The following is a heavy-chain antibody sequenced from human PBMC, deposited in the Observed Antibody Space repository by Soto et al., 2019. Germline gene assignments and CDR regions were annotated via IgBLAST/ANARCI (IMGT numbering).Heavy chain of an antibody. CDR3: AKDFAILGYCSGGSCPGLPFDP. Sequence: GGSLRLSCAASGFTFSSYAMSWVRQAPGKGLEWVSAISGSGGSTYYADSVKGRFTISRDNSKNTLYLQMNSLRAEDTAVYYCAKDFAILGYCSGGSCPGLPFDPWGQGTLVTVSS. CDR1: GFTFSSYA. D-gene: IGHD2-15*01. CDR2: ISGSGGST. V-gene: IGHV3-23*01. J-gene: IGHJ5*02.